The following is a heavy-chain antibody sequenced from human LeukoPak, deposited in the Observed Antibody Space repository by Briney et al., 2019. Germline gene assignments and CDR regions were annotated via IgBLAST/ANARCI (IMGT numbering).Heavy chain of an antibody. CDR3: ARAVAPEGNAFDI. CDR2: IKQDGSEK. J-gene: IGHJ3*02. V-gene: IGHV3-7*01. Sequence: GGSLRLSCAASGFTFSSYWMSWVRQAPGKGLEWVANIKQDGSEKYYVDSVKGRFTISRDNAKNSLYLQMNSLRAEDTAVYYCARAVAPEGNAFDIWGQGTMVTVSS. CDR1: GFTFSSYW.